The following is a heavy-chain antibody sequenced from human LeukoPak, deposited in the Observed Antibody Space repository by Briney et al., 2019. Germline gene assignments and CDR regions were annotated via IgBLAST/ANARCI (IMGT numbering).Heavy chain of an antibody. CDR3: ARLLMVRGVFDY. CDR1: GGSISSSSYY. Sequence: PSETLSLTCTVSGGSISSSSYYWGWIRQPPGKGLEWIGSIYYSGSTYYNPSLKSRVTISVDTSKNQFSLKLSSVTAADTAVYYCARLLMVRGVFDYWGQGTLVTVSS. V-gene: IGHV4-39*01. D-gene: IGHD3-10*01. J-gene: IGHJ4*02. CDR2: IYYSGST.